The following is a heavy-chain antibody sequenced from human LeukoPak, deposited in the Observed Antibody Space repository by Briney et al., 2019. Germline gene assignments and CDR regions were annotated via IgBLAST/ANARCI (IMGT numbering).Heavy chain of an antibody. Sequence: ASVKVSCKASGYTFTSYDINWVRQATGQGLEWMGWMNPNSGNTGYAQKFQGRVTMTRNTSISTAYMELSSLRSEDTAVYYCARGPITMVRGVQKGFDYWGQGTLVTVSS. D-gene: IGHD3-10*01. J-gene: IGHJ4*02. CDR2: MNPNSGNT. CDR1: GYTFTSYD. CDR3: ARGPITMVRGVQKGFDY. V-gene: IGHV1-8*02.